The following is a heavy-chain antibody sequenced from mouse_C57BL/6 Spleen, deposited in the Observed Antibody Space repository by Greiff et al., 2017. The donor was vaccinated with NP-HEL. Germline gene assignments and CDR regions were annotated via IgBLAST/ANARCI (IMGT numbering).Heavy chain of an antibody. Sequence: VQLQQSGAELVRPGSSVKLSCKASGYTFTSYWMHWVKQRPIQGLEWIGNIDPSDSETHYNQKFKDKATLTVDKSSSTAYMQLSSLTSEDSAVYYCARGGLLRYPYWYFDVWGTGTTVTVSS. CDR1: GYTFTSYW. CDR3: ARGGLLRYPYWYFDV. J-gene: IGHJ1*03. CDR2: IDPSDSET. V-gene: IGHV1-52*01. D-gene: IGHD1-1*01.